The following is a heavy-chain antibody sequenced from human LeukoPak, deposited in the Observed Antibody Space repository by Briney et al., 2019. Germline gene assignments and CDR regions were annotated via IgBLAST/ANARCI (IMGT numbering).Heavy chain of an antibody. J-gene: IGHJ4*02. CDR2: IYSGGST. CDR1: GFTVSSNY. D-gene: IGHD4-17*01. CDR3: ARVPVYGDYIDY. Sequence: GGSLRLSCAASGFTVSSNYMSWVRQAPGKGLEWVSVIYSGGSTYYADSVKGRFTISRDNSKNTLYLQMNSLRAEDTAVYYCARVPVYGDYIDYWGQGALVTVSS. V-gene: IGHV3-53*01.